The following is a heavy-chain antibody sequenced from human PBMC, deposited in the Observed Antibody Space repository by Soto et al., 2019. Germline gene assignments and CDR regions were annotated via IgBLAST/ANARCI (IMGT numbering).Heavy chain of an antibody. Sequence: QVQLQESGPGLVKPSETLSLTCTVSGGSISSYHWGWIRQPPGQGLEWIGYVFYTGTTRYNPSLSTRVTISVDTAKNVCSLKLSSVTAADTAEYYSARLLHHDASRLQYYYFDFGGQGTLLTVSS. CDR2: VFYTGTT. V-gene: IGHV4-59*01. CDR3: ARLLHHDASRLQYYYFDF. D-gene: IGHD2-8*01. J-gene: IGHJ4*02. CDR1: GGSISSYH.